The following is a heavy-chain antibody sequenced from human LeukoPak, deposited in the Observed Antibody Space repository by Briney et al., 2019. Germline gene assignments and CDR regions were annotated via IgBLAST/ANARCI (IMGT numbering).Heavy chain of an antibody. D-gene: IGHD6-13*01. CDR1: GYSISSGYY. Sequence: TPSETLSLTCSVSGYSISSGYYWGWIRQPPGKGLEFIGRIYHSGSTYYDPSLKSRVTISVDTSRNQFSLKLSSVTAADTAVYYCARDKQQLVLYLHYFDYWGQGTLVTVSS. J-gene: IGHJ4*02. CDR3: ARDKQQLVLYLHYFDY. CDR2: IYHSGST. V-gene: IGHV4-38-2*02.